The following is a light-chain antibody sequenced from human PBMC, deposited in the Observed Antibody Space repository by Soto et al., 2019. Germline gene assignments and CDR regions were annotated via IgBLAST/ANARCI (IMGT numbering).Light chain of an antibody. J-gene: IGKJ3*01. CDR1: QSVASTY. Sequence: EIVLTQSPGTLSSSPGERATLSCRASQSVASTYLAWYQQKPGQAPRLLIYGASTRAAGIPDRFSGTGSGTDFTLTISRLEPEDFAVYYRQHYHSRFTFGPGTKVDIK. CDR3: QHYHSRFT. CDR2: GAS. V-gene: IGKV3-20*01.